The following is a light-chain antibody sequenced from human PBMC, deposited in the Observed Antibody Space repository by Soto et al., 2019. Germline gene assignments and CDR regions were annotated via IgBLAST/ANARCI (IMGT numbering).Light chain of an antibody. CDR3: QQLHSYPLT. J-gene: IGKJ4*01. CDR2: GAS. CDR1: QGISTY. Sequence: DIQLTQSPSFLSASVGDRVTITCRASQGISTYLAWYQLKPGKAPKLLIFGASTLQSGVPSRFSGSGSGTEFTLTISSLQPEDFATYYCQQLHSYPLTFGGGANVEIK. V-gene: IGKV1-9*01.